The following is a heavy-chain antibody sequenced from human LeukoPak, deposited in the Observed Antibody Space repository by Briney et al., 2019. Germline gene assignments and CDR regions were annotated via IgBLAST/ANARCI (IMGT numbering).Heavy chain of an antibody. V-gene: IGHV1-3*01. J-gene: IGHJ5*02. CDR3: ARVGSSWYPGWFDP. Sequence: GASVKVSCKASGYTFTSYAMLWVRQAPGQRLEWMGWINAGNGNTKYSQKFQGRVTITRDTSASTAYMELSSLRSEDTAVYYCARVGSSWYPGWFDPWGQGTLVTVSS. CDR2: INAGNGNT. CDR1: GYTFTSYA. D-gene: IGHD6-13*01.